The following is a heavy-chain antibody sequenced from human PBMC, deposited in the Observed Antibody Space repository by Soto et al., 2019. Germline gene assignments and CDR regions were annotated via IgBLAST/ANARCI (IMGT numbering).Heavy chain of an antibody. CDR2: ISYDGSNK. V-gene: IGHV3-30*18. Sequence: GGSLRLPCAASGFTFSSYGMHWVRQAPGKGLEWVAVISYDGSNKYYADSVKGRFTISRDNSKNTLYLQMNSLRAEDTAVYYCAKVDSSSSGPIDYWGQGTLVTVSS. CDR3: AKVDSSSSGPIDY. CDR1: GFTFSSYG. D-gene: IGHD6-6*01. J-gene: IGHJ4*02.